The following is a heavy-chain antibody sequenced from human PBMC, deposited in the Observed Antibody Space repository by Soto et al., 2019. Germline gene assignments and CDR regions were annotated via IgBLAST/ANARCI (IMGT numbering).Heavy chain of an antibody. CDR3: ATFSPGGEQWLVQG. CDR2: IYSGGST. Sequence: GSLRLSCAASGFTVSSNYMSWVRQAPGKGLEWVSVIYSGGSTYYADSVKGRFTISRHNSKNTLYLQMNSLRAEDTAVYYCATFSPGGEQWLVQGWGQGTMVTVSS. J-gene: IGHJ3*01. D-gene: IGHD6-19*01. V-gene: IGHV3-53*04. CDR1: GFTVSSNY.